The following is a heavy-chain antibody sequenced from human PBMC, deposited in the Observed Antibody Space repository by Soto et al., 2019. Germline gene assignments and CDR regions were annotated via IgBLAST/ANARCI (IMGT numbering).Heavy chain of an antibody. Sequence: QVQLVESGGGVVQPGRSLRLSCAASGFTFSSYGMHWVRQAPGKGLEWVAVISYDGSNKYYADSVKGRFTISRDNSKNTLYLHLNSLRAEDTAVYYCAKEGPGDNWFDPWGQGTLVTVSS. V-gene: IGHV3-30*18. CDR2: ISYDGSNK. CDR3: AKEGPGDNWFDP. J-gene: IGHJ5*02. CDR1: GFTFSSYG.